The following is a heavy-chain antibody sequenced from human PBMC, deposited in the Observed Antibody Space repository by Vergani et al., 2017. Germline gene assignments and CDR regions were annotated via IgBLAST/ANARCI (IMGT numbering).Heavy chain of an antibody. V-gene: IGHV3-23*01. D-gene: IGHD1-26*01. CDR2: LTGGGGST. J-gene: IGHJ4*02. Sequence: EVQLLESGGSLKQPGGSVRLSCAASGFTFSTYAMHWVRQAPGKGLEWVSALTGGGGSTYYADSFKGRFIISRDNSRDTLYLQMNRLRPEDTSTYYCVKEAGGYVNFFDSWGQGTLVTVSS. CDR3: VKEAGGYVNFFDS. CDR1: GFTFSTYA.